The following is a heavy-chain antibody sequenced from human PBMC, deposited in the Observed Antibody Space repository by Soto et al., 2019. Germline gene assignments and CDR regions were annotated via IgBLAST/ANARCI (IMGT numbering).Heavy chain of an antibody. D-gene: IGHD2-21*02. CDR2: SYWDDEK. CDR1: GFSRRNSGGG. J-gene: IGHJ4*02. Sequence: SGPTLVNPTHTRTLTCTFSGFSRRNSGGGGGGMGQPPGKALEGLALSYWDDEKRCSPSLKSRLTITTDTSKHQAVLTMTNMDPVDTATYYCAHLTAGGFYFDYWGQGTLVTVSS. CDR3: AHLTAGGFYFDY. V-gene: IGHV2-5*02.